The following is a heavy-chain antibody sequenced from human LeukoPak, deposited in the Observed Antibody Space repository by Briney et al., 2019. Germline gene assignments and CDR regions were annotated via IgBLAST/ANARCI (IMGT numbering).Heavy chain of an antibody. CDR2: IYSGGSR. V-gene: IGHV3-66*04. CDR1: GFTVSSNY. J-gene: IGHJ4*02. CDR3: AGLPAYYYDTSGFYFDY. Sequence: GGSLRLSCAASGFTVSSNYMGWVRQAPGKGLEWVSVIYSGGSRYYADSVKGRFTISRDNSKNTLYPQMNSLRAEDTAVYYCAGLPAYYYDTSGFYFDYWGQGTLVTVSS. D-gene: IGHD3-22*01.